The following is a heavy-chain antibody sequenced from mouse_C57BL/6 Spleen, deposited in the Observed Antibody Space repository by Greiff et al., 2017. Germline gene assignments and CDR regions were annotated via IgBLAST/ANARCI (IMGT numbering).Heavy chain of an antibody. J-gene: IGHJ4*01. D-gene: IGHD1-1*01. Sequence: QVQLQQPGAELVRPGSSVKLSCKASGYTFTSYWMDWVKQRPGQGLEWIGNIYPSDSETHYNQKFKDKATLTVDKSSSTTYMQLSSLTSEDSAVYYCARGGSSNGAMDYWGQGTSVTVSS. CDR3: ARGGSSNGAMDY. CDR2: IYPSDSET. CDR1: GYTFTSYW. V-gene: IGHV1-61*01.